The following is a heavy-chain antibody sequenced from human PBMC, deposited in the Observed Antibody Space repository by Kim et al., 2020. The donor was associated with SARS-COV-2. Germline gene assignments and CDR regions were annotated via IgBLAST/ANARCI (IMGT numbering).Heavy chain of an antibody. D-gene: IGHD1-26*01. Sequence: ASVKVSCKASGYTFTGYYMHWVRQAPGQGLEWMGWINPNSGGTNYAQKFQGRVTMTRDTSISTAYMELSRLRSDDTAVYYCARDGLYSGSSEGPSYYYYGMDVWGQGTTVTVSS. V-gene: IGHV1-2*02. J-gene: IGHJ6*02. CDR2: INPNSGGT. CDR3: ARDGLYSGSSEGPSYYYYGMDV. CDR1: GYTFTGYY.